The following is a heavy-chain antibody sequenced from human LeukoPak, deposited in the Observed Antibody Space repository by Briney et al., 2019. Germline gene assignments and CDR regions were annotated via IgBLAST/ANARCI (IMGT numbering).Heavy chain of an antibody. V-gene: IGHV3-7*03. CDR2: VKHDGSDK. CDR3: AKSYASGSFYDY. Sequence: GGSLRLSCAASGFTFSSYWMTWVRQAPGKGLEPVASVKHDGSDKYYVDSVKGRFTISRDNAKNSLFLQMNSLRADDTAVYYCAKSYASGSFYDYWGQGTLVTVSS. D-gene: IGHD3-10*01. CDR1: GFTFSSYW. J-gene: IGHJ4*02.